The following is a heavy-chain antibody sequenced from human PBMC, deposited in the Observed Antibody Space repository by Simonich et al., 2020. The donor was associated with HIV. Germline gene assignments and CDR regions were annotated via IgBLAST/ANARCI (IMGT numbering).Heavy chain of an antibody. V-gene: IGHV4-34*01. Sequence: QVQLQQWGAGLLKPSETLSLTCAVYGGSFSTYYWNWIRQSPGKGLGWIGEINHSGNTKYKPSRESRVTISIDTSKNHFSLKLNSVTAADTAVYYCTTSYCSGGTCYWYFDLWGRGTLVTVSS. J-gene: IGHJ2*01. CDR1: GGSFSTYY. D-gene: IGHD2-15*01. CDR2: INHSGNT. CDR3: TTSYCSGGTCYWYFDL.